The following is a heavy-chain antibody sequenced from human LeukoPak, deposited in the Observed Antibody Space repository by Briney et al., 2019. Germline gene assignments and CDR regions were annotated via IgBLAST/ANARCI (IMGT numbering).Heavy chain of an antibody. D-gene: IGHD6-19*01. Sequence: MASETLSLTCAVYGGSFSGYYWSWIRQPPGKGLEWIGYIYYSGNTNYNPSLKSRVTISIDTSKNQFSLKLTSVTAADTAVYYCAKGNGWYYWWGQGTLVTVSS. CDR3: AKGNGWYYW. V-gene: IGHV4-59*01. CDR2: IYYSGNT. J-gene: IGHJ4*02. CDR1: GGSFSGYY.